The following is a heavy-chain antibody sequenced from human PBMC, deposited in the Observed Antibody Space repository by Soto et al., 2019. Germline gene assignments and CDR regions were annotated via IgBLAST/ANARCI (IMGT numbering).Heavy chain of an antibody. D-gene: IGHD3-3*01. CDR2: IFHSGTT. J-gene: IGHJ3*02. CDR3: ARDRMYYDFWSGPPSGDAFDI. V-gene: IGHV4-30-4*01. CDR1: GDSISSADYF. Sequence: PSETLSLTCSVSGDSISSADYFWTWIRQSPGKGLEWMGYIFHSGTTYYNPSLKGRLLISIENSKNQFSLRLTSVTAADSAVYFCARDRMYYDFWSGPPSGDAFDIWGQGTMVTVSS.